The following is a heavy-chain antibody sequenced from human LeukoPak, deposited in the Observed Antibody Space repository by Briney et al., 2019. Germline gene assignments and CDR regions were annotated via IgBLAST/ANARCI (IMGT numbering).Heavy chain of an antibody. CDR3: VKKLVGTTSGGPLDY. J-gene: IGHJ4*02. V-gene: IGHV3-23*01. D-gene: IGHD1-26*01. CDR2: IRDSGSST. Sequence: GGSLGLSCAASGFTFSSYAMSWVRQAPGKGLEWASGIRDSGSSTYYVDSVKGRFTISRDNSKNTLYLQMNSLQAEDTAIYYCVKKLVGTTSGGPLDYWGQGTLVIVSS. CDR1: GFTFSSYA.